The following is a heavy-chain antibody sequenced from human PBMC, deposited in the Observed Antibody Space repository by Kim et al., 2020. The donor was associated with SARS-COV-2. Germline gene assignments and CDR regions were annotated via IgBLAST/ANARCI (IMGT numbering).Heavy chain of an antibody. V-gene: IGHV1-3*01. CDR3: ARDQGVGDY. Sequence: GNTKYAEKFQGRVTITRDTSASPAYMELSSLRFEDSAVYYCARDQGVGDYWGQGALVTVSS. J-gene: IGHJ4*02. CDR2: GNT. D-gene: IGHD1-26*01.